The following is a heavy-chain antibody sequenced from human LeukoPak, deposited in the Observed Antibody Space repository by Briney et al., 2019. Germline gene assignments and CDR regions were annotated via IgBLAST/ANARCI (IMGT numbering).Heavy chain of an antibody. V-gene: IGHV4-38-2*02. CDR1: GYSISSDYY. J-gene: IGHJ4*02. CDR3: ARVVRYSYGYFDY. D-gene: IGHD5-18*01. Sequence: SETLSLTCTVSGYSISSDYYWGWIRQPPGKGLEWIGSIYHSGSTYYNPSLKSRVTISVDTSKNQFSLELSSVTAADTAVYYCARVVRYSYGYFDYWGQGTLVTVSS. CDR2: IYHSGST.